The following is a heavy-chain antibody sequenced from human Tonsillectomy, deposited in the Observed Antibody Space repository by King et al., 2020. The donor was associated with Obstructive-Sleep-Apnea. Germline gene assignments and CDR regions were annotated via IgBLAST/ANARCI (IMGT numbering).Heavy chain of an antibody. D-gene: IGHD3-22*01. V-gene: IGHV4-4*02. J-gene: IGHJ6*02. CDR1: GGSISSRNW. Sequence: QLQESGPGLVKPSGSLSLTCAVVGGSISSRNWGSWVRQPPGKGLDGIGEIYHSGSTNSNPPLNSRVTISVDKSKNQFSLKLSSVTAADTAVYYCARVGITMIVGGDYYGMDVWGQGTTVTVSS. CDR3: ARVGITMIVGGDYYGMDV. CDR2: IYHSGST.